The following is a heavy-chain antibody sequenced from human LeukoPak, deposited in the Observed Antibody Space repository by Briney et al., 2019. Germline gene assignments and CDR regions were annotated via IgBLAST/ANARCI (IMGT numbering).Heavy chain of an antibody. V-gene: IGHV3-21*01. Sequence: GGSLRLSCAASGFTFSNYNFYWVRQAPGKELEWVSSISSTSSYIYYADSMKGRFTISRDNAKNSLYLQMNSLRAEDTAVYYCARALWSGPVYYGMDVWGQGTTVTVSS. CDR3: ARALWSGPVYYGMDV. CDR1: GFTFSNYN. CDR2: ISSTSSYI. D-gene: IGHD3-10*01. J-gene: IGHJ6*02.